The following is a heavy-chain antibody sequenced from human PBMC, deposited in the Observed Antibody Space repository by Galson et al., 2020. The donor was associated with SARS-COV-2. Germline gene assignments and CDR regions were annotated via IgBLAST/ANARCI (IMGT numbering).Heavy chain of an antibody. CDR3: ARGQQTELLTPFDF. CDR1: GGSVSGGAFS. CDR2: IYDSANT. D-gene: IGHD1-26*01. V-gene: IGHV4-30-2*01. Sequence: SQTLSLTCAVSGGSVSGGAFSWSWLRQPPGKGLEWIGYIYDSANTYYNPSLKSRVSISVDRSKNQFSLNLSSVTAADTAVYYCARGQQTELLTPFDFWGQGTLVTVSS. J-gene: IGHJ4*02.